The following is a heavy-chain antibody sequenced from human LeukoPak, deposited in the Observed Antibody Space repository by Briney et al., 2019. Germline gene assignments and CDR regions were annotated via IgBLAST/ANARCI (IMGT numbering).Heavy chain of an antibody. J-gene: IGHJ4*02. D-gene: IGHD6-13*01. CDR1: AFSLNAYN. CDR3: ARDRGIAAGTPNY. V-gene: IGHV3-30-3*01. CDR2: ISYDGSNE. Sequence: PGGSLRLSCAASAFSLNAYNMNWVRQAPGKGLEWVAVISYDGSNEYHADSVKGRFTISRDNSKNTLYLQMNSLGAEDTAVYYCARDRGIAAGTPNYWGQGTPVTVSS.